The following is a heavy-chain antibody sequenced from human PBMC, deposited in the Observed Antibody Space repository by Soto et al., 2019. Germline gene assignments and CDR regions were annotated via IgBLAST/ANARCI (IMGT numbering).Heavy chain of an antibody. V-gene: IGHV4-34*01. Sequence: PSETLSLTCAVYGVSFSGYYWTWIRQPPGTGLEWIGEINHSGSTNYNPSLKSRVTISVDTSKNQFSLKLTSVTAADTAVYYCARDKITGLFVYWGQGTLVTVSS. CDR1: GVSFSGYY. J-gene: IGHJ4*02. CDR3: ARDKITGLFVY. CDR2: INHSGST. D-gene: IGHD2-8*02.